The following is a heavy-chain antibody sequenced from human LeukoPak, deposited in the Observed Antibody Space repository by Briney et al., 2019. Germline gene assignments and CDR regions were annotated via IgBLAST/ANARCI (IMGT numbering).Heavy chain of an antibody. V-gene: IGHV3-21*01. CDR2: ISSSSSYI. CDR1: GFTFSSYG. J-gene: IGHJ4*02. D-gene: IGHD2-2*01. Sequence: GGSLRLSCAASGFTFSSYGMNWVRQAPGKGLEWVSSISSSSSYIYYADSVKGRFTISRDNAKNSLYLQMNSLRAEDTAVYYCARAREYCSSTSCYRPDDYWGQGTLVTVSS. CDR3: ARAREYCSSTSCYRPDDY.